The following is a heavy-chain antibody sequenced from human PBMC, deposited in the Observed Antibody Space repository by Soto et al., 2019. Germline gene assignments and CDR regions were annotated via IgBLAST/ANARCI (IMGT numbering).Heavy chain of an antibody. V-gene: IGHV3-23*01. CDR3: ATGSTWTFDY. CDR1: GFIFSSYA. J-gene: IGHJ4*02. D-gene: IGHD6-13*01. Sequence: GGSLRLSCAASGFIFSSYAMTWVRQAPGKGLEWVSIISGNGASIFYADSVKGRFTISRDNSKNTLFLQMNNLRVEDTAVYYCATGSTWTFDYWGQGTLVTVSS. CDR2: ISGNGASI.